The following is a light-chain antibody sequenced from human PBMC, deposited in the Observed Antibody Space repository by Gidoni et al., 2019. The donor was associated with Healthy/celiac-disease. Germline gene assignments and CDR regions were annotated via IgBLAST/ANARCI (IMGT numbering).Light chain of an antibody. CDR1: ISDVGGYNY. V-gene: IGLV2-14*01. Sequence: QSALTQPAYVSGSPGQSITISCTGTISDVGGYNYVSWYQQPPGKAPKLMIYDVSNRPSGVSNRFSGSKSGNTASLTISGLQAEDEADYYCSSYTSSSTVVFGGGTKLTVL. J-gene: IGLJ2*01. CDR2: DVS. CDR3: SSYTSSSTVV.